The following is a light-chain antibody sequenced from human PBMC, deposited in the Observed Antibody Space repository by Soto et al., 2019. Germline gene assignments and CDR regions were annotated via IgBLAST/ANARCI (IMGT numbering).Light chain of an antibody. V-gene: IGLV2-23*02. Sequence: QSALTQPASVSGSPGQSITISCTGTSSDVGSYNLVSWYQQHPGKAPKLMIYEVSKRPSGVSNRFSGSKSGNTASLTISGLQAEDEADYYCCSYASSNTVVFGTGTQLTVL. J-gene: IGLJ1*01. CDR1: SSDVGSYNL. CDR2: EVS. CDR3: CSYASSNTVV.